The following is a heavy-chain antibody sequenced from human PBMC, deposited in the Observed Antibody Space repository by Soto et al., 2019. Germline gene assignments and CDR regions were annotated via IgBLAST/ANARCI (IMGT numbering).Heavy chain of an antibody. V-gene: IGHV3-23*01. D-gene: IGHD2-15*01. J-gene: IGHJ2*01. Sequence: EVQLLESGGGLVQPGGSLRLSCAASGFTFSSYAMSWVRQAPGKGLEWVSAISGSGGSTYYADSMKGRFTISRDNSKNTLYLQMNSLRAEDTAVYYCAKGSKTGYCSGGSCYSGWYFDLWGRGTLVTVSS. CDR1: GFTFSSYA. CDR2: ISGSGGST. CDR3: AKGSKTGYCSGGSCYSGWYFDL.